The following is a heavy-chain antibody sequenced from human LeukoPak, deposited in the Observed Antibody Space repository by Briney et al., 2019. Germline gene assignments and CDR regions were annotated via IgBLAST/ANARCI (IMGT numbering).Heavy chain of an antibody. D-gene: IGHD6-13*01. CDR3: ARHDGSSWYYAFDI. Sequence: SETLSLTCTVSGVSISSYYWSWIRQPPGKGLEWIGYIYYSGSTNYNPSLKSRVTISLDTSKNQFSLKLSSVTAADTAVYYCARHDGSSWYYAFDIWGQGTMVTVSS. CDR1: GVSISSYY. J-gene: IGHJ3*02. V-gene: IGHV4-59*08. CDR2: IYYSGST.